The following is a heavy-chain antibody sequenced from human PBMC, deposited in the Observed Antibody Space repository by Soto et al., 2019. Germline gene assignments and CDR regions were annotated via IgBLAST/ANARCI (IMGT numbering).Heavy chain of an antibody. Sequence: GGSLRLSCAASGFTFDDYAMHWVRQAPGKGLEWVSGISWNSGSIGYADSVKGRFTISRDNAKNSLYLQMNSLRAEDTALYYCAKDKSGTNYYYYYMDVWAKGTTVTVSS. V-gene: IGHV3-9*01. CDR2: ISWNSGSI. CDR1: GFTFDDYA. J-gene: IGHJ6*03. CDR3: AKDKSGTNYYYYYMDV. D-gene: IGHD1-7*01.